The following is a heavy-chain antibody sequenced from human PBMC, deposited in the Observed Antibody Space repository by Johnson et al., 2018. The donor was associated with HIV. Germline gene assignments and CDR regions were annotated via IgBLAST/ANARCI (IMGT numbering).Heavy chain of an antibody. CDR1: GFTFSSYA. CDR3: ARVGNGDYGWSCDI. D-gene: IGHD4-17*01. V-gene: IGHV3-7*01. CDR2: TQQDGSGK. Sequence: MLLVESGGGVVQPGRSLRLSCAASGFTFSSYAMHWVRKAPGKGLEWVAQTQQDGSGKLYVSAPRGRSTISRDNAKNSLYLQMNSLRAEDTDMYYCARVGNGDYGWSCDIWGQGTTVTISS. J-gene: IGHJ3*02.